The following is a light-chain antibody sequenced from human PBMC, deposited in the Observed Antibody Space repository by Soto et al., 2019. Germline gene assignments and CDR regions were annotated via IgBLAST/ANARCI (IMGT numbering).Light chain of an antibody. CDR2: GAS. CDR1: QSVSNNY. V-gene: IGKV3-20*01. CDR3: PQYGSSGT. Sequence: EIACTHSPGTLSLARGEIATLSYRASQSVSNNYLAWSQQKPGQAPRLLIYGASTRATGIPDRFSGSGSGTDFPLPISRLAPEDFALYYCPQYGSSGTFGQGTKVDI. J-gene: IGKJ1*01.